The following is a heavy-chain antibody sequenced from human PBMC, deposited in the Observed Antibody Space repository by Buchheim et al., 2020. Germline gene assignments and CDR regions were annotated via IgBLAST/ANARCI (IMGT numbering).Heavy chain of an antibody. D-gene: IGHD1-14*01. Sequence: QVHLQESGPGLVKPSGTLSLTCVVSGDSIVSSNWWTWVRQSPGKGLEWIGELFHRGNTNYNPSLKSRVSMSVDTSKNQFSPNLSSVTAADTAVYFCTRLNRRGGIDPLSWGQGT. CDR1: GDSIVSSNW. J-gene: IGHJ4*02. CDR2: LFHRGNT. V-gene: IGHV4-4*02. CDR3: TRLNRRGGIDPLS.